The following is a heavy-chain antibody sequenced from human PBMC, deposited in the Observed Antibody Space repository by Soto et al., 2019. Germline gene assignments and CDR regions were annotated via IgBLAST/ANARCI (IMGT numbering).Heavy chain of an antibody. CDR1: GGSVSSGSYY. D-gene: IGHD3-9*01. CDR2: IYYSGST. CDR3: AREIEYHILTGYYYFDY. Sequence: SETLSLTCTVSGGSVSSGSYYWSWIRQPPGKGLEWIGYIYYSGSTNYNPSLKSRVTISVDTSKNQFSLKLSSVTAADTAVYYCAREIEYHILTGYYYFDYWGQGTLVTVSS. V-gene: IGHV4-61*01. J-gene: IGHJ4*02.